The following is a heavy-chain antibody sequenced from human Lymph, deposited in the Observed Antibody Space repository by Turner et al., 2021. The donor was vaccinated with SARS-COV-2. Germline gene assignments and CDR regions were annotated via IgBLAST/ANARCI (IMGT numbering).Heavy chain of an antibody. J-gene: IGHJ3*02. D-gene: IGHD3-10*01. CDR2: IYSGGST. CDR1: GLTVSSTY. CDR3: ARDFREGAFDI. Sequence: EVQLVESGGGLVQPGGSLCLSCAASGLTVSSTYMNWVRQAPGKGLEWVSVIYSGGSTFYADSVKGRFTISRDNSKNTLYLQMHSLRAEDTAVYYCARDFREGAFDIWGQGTMVTISS. V-gene: IGHV3-66*01.